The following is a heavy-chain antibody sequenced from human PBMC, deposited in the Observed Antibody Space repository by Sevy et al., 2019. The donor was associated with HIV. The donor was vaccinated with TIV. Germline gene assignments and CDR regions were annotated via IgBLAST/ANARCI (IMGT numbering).Heavy chain of an antibody. Sequence: GGSLRLSCAASGFTFSSYAMSWVRQAPGKGLEWVSAISGSGGSTYYADSVKGRFTISRNNSKNTLYLQMNSLGAEDTAVYYCAKEARYYGSGSYYKRYFDYWGQGTLVTVSS. CDR3: AKEARYYGSGSYYKRYFDY. D-gene: IGHD3-10*01. CDR2: ISGSGGST. V-gene: IGHV3-23*01. J-gene: IGHJ4*02. CDR1: GFTFSSYA.